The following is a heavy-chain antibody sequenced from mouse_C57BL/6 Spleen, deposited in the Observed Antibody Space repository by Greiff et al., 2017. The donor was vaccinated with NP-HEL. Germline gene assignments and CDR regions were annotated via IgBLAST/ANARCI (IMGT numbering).Heavy chain of an antibody. Sequence: VQLQQSGAELVKPGASVKLSCKASGYTFTEYTIHWVKQRSGQGLEWIGWFYPGSGSIKYNEKFKDKATLTADKSSSTVYMELSRLTSEDSAVYFWARHEDDAMVTRGGAMDYWGQGTSVTVAS. CDR1: GYTFTEYT. V-gene: IGHV1-62-2*01. CDR2: FYPGSGSI. CDR3: ARHEDDAMVTRGGAMDY. D-gene: IGHD2-2*01. J-gene: IGHJ4*01.